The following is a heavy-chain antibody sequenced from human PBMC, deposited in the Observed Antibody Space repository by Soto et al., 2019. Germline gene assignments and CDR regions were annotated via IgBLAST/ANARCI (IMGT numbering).Heavy chain of an antibody. CDR1: GFTFGNYW. Sequence: EVQLVESGGGLVQPGGSLRLSCAASGFTFGNYWMHWVRQAPGKGLVWVARINSDGSSTSYADSVKGRFTISSANAKNTLYLQMDSVGAEDTAMYYCTKVISTVGGDFDSWGQGTLVTVSS. J-gene: IGHJ4*02. D-gene: IGHD3-16*01. CDR3: TKVISTVGGDFDS. CDR2: INSDGSST. V-gene: IGHV3-74*01.